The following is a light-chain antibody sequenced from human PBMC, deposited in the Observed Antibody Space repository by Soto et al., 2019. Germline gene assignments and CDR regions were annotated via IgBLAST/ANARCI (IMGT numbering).Light chain of an antibody. CDR2: GAS. V-gene: IGKV3-15*01. J-gene: IGKJ2*01. Sequence: EIVMTQSPATLSVSPGERATLSCRASQSVSSNLAWYQQKPGQAPRLLIYGASTRATGIPARFSGSGSGTEFTLTISSLQSEDFAVYYCQQYNNWRAEDTFGQGTKLEIK. CDR3: QQYNNWRAEDT. CDR1: QSVSSN.